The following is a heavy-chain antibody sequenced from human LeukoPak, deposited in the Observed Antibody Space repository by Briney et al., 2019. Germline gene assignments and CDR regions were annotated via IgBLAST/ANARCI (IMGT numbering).Heavy chain of an antibody. CDR3: VRAYSGFSSRGFDY. J-gene: IGHJ4*02. CDR1: GFTFDSYG. CDR2: IWYDGSNK. V-gene: IGHV3-33*01. D-gene: IGHD5-12*01. Sequence: GGSLRLSCAASGFTFDSYGFHWVRQAPGKGLEWVADIWYDGSNKYYADSVKGRFTISRDNSKNTVSLQMSSLRAEDTAVYYCVRAYSGFSSRGFDYWGQGTLVSVSS.